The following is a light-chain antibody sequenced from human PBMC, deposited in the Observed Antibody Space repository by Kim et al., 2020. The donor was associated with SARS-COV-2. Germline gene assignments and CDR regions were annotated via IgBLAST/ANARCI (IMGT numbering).Light chain of an antibody. V-gene: IGLV3-19*01. CDR2: GKN. J-gene: IGLJ2*01. Sequence: SSELTQDPAVSVALGQTVRITCQGDSLRSYYASWYQQKPGQAPLLVIYGKNNRPSGIPDRFTGSSSGNTASLTITGAPAEDEADYYCNSRDSSGNHVVFGGGTQLTVL. CDR3: NSRDSSGNHVV. CDR1: SLRSYY.